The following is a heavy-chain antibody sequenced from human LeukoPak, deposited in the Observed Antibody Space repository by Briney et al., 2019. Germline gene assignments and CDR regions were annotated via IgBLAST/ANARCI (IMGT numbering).Heavy chain of an antibody. CDR3: ARVLGSRYSYGPPGYMDV. CDR2: ISSSSSYI. CDR1: GFTFSSYS. J-gene: IGHJ6*03. D-gene: IGHD5-18*01. Sequence: GGSLRLSCAASGFTFSSYSMNWVRQAPGKGLEWVSSISSSSSYIYYADSVKGRFTISRDNAKNSLYLQMNSLRAEDTAVYYCARVLGSRYSYGPPGYMDVWGKGTTVTVS. V-gene: IGHV3-21*01.